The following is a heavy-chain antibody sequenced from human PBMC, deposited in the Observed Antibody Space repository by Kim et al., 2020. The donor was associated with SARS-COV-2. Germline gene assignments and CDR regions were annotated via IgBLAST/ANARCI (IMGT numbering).Heavy chain of an antibody. J-gene: IGHJ4*02. V-gene: IGHV3-48*03. Sequence: DSVQGRFTISRDNAKNSLYLQLNSLRAEDTAVYYCARRYCSSTSCTFDYWGQGTLVTVSS. CDR3: ARRYCSSTSCTFDY. D-gene: IGHD2-2*01.